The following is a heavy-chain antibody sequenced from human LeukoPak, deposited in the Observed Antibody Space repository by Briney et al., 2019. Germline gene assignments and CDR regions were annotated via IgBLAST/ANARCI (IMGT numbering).Heavy chain of an antibody. CDR1: GFTFSSYA. D-gene: IGHD3-16*01. V-gene: IGHV3-23*01. CDR2: ISGSGGST. J-gene: IGHJ4*01. Sequence: GGSLRLSCAASGFTFSSYAMSWVRQAPGKGLEWVSAISGSGGSTYYADSVRGRFTISRDNSKNTLYLQMNSLRAEDTAVYYCAKDPFPGRSIDYWGQGTLVTVSS. CDR3: AKDPFPGRSIDY.